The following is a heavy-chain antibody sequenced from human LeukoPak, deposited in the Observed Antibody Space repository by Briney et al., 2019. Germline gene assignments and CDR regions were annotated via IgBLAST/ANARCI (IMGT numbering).Heavy chain of an antibody. V-gene: IGHV4-59*01. Sequence: SETLSLTCTVSGGSISSYYWSWIRQPPGKGLEWIGYIYYSGSTNYNPSLESRVTISVDTSKNQLSLKLSSVTAADTAVYYCARGRGSGSYQVDYWGQGTLVTVSS. CDR3: ARGRGSGSYQVDY. CDR1: GGSISSYY. J-gene: IGHJ4*02. CDR2: IYYSGST. D-gene: IGHD3-10*01.